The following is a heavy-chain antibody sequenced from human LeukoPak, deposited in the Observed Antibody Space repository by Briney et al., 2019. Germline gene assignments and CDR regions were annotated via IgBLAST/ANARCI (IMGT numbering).Heavy chain of an antibody. CDR3: AREPYYDFWSGYYPYYYYYYMDV. Sequence: GSVEVSCKASGYTFTSYYMHWVRQAPGQGLEGMGIINRSGGSTLYAQKFQGRVTMTRDTSTSTVYMELSSLTSEDTAVYYCAREPYYDFWSGYYPYYYYYYMDVWGKGTTVTVSS. J-gene: IGHJ6*03. CDR1: GYTFTSYY. CDR2: INRSGGST. V-gene: IGHV1-46*03. D-gene: IGHD3-3*01.